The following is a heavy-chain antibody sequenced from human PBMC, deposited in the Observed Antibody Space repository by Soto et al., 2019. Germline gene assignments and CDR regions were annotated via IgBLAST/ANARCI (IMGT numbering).Heavy chain of an antibody. Sequence: GESLKISCAASGFTFDDYTMHWVRQAPGKGLEWFSLISWDGGSTYYADSVKGRFTISRDNSKNSLYLQMNSLRTEDTALYYCAKDVDGIAAPGYFDYWGQGTLVTVSS. D-gene: IGHD6-13*01. CDR3: AKDVDGIAAPGYFDY. CDR2: ISWDGGST. CDR1: GFTFDDYT. J-gene: IGHJ4*02. V-gene: IGHV3-43*01.